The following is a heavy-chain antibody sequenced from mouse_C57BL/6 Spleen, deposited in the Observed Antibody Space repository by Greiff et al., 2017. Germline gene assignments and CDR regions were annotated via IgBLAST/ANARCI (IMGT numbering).Heavy chain of an antibody. CDR2: ISYDGSN. D-gene: IGHD1-1*01. J-gene: IGHJ1*03. CDR1: GYSITSGYY. Sequence: ESGPGLVKPSQSLSLTCSVTGYSITSGYYWNWIRQFPGNKLEWMGYISYDGSNNSNPSLKNRISITRDTSKNQFFLKLNSVTTEDTATYYCARDGVLRGYFDVWGTGTTVTVSS. CDR3: ARDGVLRGYFDV. V-gene: IGHV3-6*01.